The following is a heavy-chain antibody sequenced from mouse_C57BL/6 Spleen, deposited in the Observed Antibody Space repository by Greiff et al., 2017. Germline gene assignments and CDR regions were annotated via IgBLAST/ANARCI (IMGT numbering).Heavy chain of an antibody. V-gene: IGHV5-9*01. CDR3: ARLYSNFAY. CDR1: GFTFSSYT. J-gene: IGHJ3*01. CDR2: ISGGGGNT. D-gene: IGHD2-5*01. Sequence: EVKLQESGGGLVKPGGSLKLSCAASGFTFSSYTMSWVRQTPEKRLEWVATISGGGGNTYYPDSVKGRFTISRDNAKNTLYLQMSSLGSEDAALYYCARLYSNFAYWGQGTLVTVSA.